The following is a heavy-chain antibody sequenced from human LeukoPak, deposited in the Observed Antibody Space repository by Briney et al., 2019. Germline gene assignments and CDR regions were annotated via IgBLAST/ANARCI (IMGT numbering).Heavy chain of an antibody. Sequence: SVKVSCKASGGTFSSYAISWVRQAPGQGLEWMEGIIPIFGTANYAQKFQGRVTITADESTSTAYMELSSLRSEDTAVYYCARMLGSIAARPLDLPTDAFDIWGQGIMVTVSS. CDR1: GGTFSSYA. D-gene: IGHD6-6*01. CDR3: ARMLGSIAARPLDLPTDAFDI. J-gene: IGHJ3*02. CDR2: IIPIFGTA. V-gene: IGHV1-69*01.